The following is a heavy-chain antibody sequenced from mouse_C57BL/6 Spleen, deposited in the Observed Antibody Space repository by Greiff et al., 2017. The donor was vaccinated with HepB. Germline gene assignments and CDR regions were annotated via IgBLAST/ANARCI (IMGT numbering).Heavy chain of an antibody. CDR3: TNYDYYFDY. V-gene: IGHV6-3*01. Sequence: EVQGVESGGGLVQPGGSMKLSCVASGFTFSNYWMNWVRQSPEKGLEWVAQIRLKSDNYATHYAESVKGRFTISRDDSKSSVYLQMNNLRAEDTGIYYCTNYDYYFDYWGQGTTLTVSS. CDR1: GFTFSNYW. D-gene: IGHD2-4*01. CDR2: IRLKSDNYAT. J-gene: IGHJ2*01.